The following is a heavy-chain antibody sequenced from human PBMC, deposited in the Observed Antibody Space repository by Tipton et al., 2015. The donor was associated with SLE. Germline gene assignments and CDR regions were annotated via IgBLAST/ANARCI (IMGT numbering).Heavy chain of an antibody. D-gene: IGHD3-16*01. CDR1: GGSISSSSYY. V-gene: IGHV4-39*07. CDR2: IYFGGST. J-gene: IGHJ1*01. Sequence: TLSLTCSVSGGSISSSSYYWGWIRQPPGKGLEWIGSIYFGGSTYYNASLKSRVTISVDTSKNQFSLKLSSVTAADTAVYYCAREGEAGGVVYFQHWGQGTQVTVSS. CDR3: AREGEAGGVVYFQH.